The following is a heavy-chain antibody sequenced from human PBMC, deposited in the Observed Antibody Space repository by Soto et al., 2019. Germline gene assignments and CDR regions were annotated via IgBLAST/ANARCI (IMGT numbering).Heavy chain of an antibody. CDR2: INHSGST. CDR3: ARLGTMVRGVIITPNWFDP. CDR1: GGSFSGYY. Sequence: SETLSLTCAVYGGSFSGYYWSWIRQPPGKGLEWIGEINHSGSTNYNPSLKSRVTISVDTSKNQFSLKLSSVTAADTAVYYCARLGTMVRGVIITPNWFDPWGQGTLVTVSS. V-gene: IGHV4-34*01. J-gene: IGHJ5*02. D-gene: IGHD3-10*01.